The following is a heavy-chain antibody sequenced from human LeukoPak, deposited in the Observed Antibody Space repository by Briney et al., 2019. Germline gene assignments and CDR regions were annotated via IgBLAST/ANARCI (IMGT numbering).Heavy chain of an antibody. V-gene: IGHV4-61*02. CDR1: GGSISSGSYY. CDR2: IYTSGST. D-gene: IGHD7-27*01. CDR3: AGTLGYYFDY. Sequence: SETLSLTCTVSGGSISSGSYYWSWIRQPAGKGLEWIGRIYTSGSTNYNPSPKSRVTISVDTSKNQFSLKLSSVTAADTAVYYCAGTLGYYFDYWGQGTLVTVSS. J-gene: IGHJ4*02.